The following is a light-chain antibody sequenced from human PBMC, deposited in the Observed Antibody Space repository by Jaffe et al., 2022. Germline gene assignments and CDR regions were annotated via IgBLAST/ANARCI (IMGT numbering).Light chain of an antibody. J-gene: IGKJ4*01. V-gene: IGKV3-11*01. CDR3: QQRSTPLT. Sequence: EIVLTQSPATLSLSPGERATLSCRASQSVSSYLAWYQQKPGQAPRLLIYDASNRATGIPARFSGSGSGTDFTLTISSLEPEDFAVYYCQQRSTPLTFGGGTKVEIK. CDR1: QSVSSY. CDR2: DAS.